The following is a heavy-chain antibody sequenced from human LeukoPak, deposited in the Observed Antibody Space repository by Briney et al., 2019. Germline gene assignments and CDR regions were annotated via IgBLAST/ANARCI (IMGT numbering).Heavy chain of an antibody. Sequence: SETLSLTCTVSSGSISSSPYYWGWIRQSSGKGPEWIASIYHSGGTYYNPSLKSRVTISVDTSKNQFSLRLSSVTAADTAVYYCARHQAYYDILTGYFNDWGQGTLVTVSS. CDR1: SGSISSSPYY. V-gene: IGHV4-39*01. CDR3: ARHQAYYDILTGYFND. D-gene: IGHD3-9*01. J-gene: IGHJ4*02. CDR2: IYHSGGT.